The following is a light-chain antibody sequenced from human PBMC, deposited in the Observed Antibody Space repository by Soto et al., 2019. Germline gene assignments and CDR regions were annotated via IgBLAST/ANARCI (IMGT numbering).Light chain of an antibody. Sequence: EVVLTQPPATLSVSPGDRATLSCRASQSVSNNYLAWYPQQPGQAPRLLIYGASNGATGIPDRFSGSGSGTDFTLTISRLEPEDFAVYYCQQYGSSPLTFGGGTKVDVK. CDR2: GAS. J-gene: IGKJ4*01. CDR3: QQYGSSPLT. CDR1: QSVSNNY. V-gene: IGKV3-20*01.